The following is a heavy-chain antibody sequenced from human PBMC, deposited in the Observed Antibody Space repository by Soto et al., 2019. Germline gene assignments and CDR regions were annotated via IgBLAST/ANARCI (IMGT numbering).Heavy chain of an antibody. J-gene: IGHJ3*02. CDR2: ISYDGSNK. CDR1: GFTFSSYG. V-gene: IGHV3-30*18. D-gene: IGHD3-3*01. Sequence: ESVGGVVQPGRSLRLSCAASGFTFSSYGMHWVRQAPGKELEWVAVISYDGSNKYYADSVKGRFTISRDNSKNTLYLQMNSLRAEDTAVYYCAKEYYDFWSGYYPDALDIWGQGTMVTVSS. CDR3: AKEYYDFWSGYYPDALDI.